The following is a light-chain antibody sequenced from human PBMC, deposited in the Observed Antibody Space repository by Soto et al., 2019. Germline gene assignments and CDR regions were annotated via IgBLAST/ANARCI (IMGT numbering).Light chain of an antibody. V-gene: IGKV3-20*01. CDR2: GAS. CDR3: QEYGSSPRLT. CDR1: QSVSSSY. J-gene: IGKJ4*01. Sequence: EMVLTQSPGTLSLSPGERATLSCRASQSVSSSYLAWYQQQPGQAPRLLIYGASSMATGIPDRFSGSGSGTDFTLTIRRLETEDFAVYYCQEYGSSPRLTFGGGTKVEIK.